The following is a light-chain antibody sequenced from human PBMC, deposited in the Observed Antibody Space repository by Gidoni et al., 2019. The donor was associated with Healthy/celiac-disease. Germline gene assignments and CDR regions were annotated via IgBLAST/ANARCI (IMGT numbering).Light chain of an antibody. CDR3: QQSYSTPLWT. CDR1: QSISSY. V-gene: IGKV1-39*01. CDR2: AAA. J-gene: IGKJ1*01. Sequence: DIQMTQSPSSLSASVGDRVTITCRASQSISSYLNWYQQKPGKAPKLLIYAAASLRSGVPSRLSGSGSGTDIALTISSLQPEDFATYYCQQSYSTPLWTFGQGTKVEIK.